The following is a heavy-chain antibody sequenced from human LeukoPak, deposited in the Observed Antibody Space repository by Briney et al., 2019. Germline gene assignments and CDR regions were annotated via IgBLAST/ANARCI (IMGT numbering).Heavy chain of an antibody. D-gene: IGHD5-24*01. CDR1: GFTFSDSY. CDR3: ARASRNGYNSHYFDY. V-gene: IGHV3-11*04. CDR2: INGSGTII. Sequence: PGGSLRLSCAASGFTFSDSYMTWIRQAPGKGLEWVSFINGSGTIIYYADSVKGRFTISRDNAKNSLYLQMNSLRVEDTAVYYCARASRNGYNSHYFDYWGQGTLVTVSS. J-gene: IGHJ4*02.